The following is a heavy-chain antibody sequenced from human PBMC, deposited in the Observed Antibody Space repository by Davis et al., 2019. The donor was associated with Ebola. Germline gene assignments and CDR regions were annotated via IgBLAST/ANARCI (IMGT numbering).Heavy chain of an antibody. D-gene: IGHD5-18*01. CDR1: GGSFSSYY. V-gene: IGHV4-59*08. CDR2: IYYSGST. CDR3: ARHAPGDPMVTSD. Sequence: MPSETLSLTCAVYGGSFSSYYWSWIRQPPGKGLEWIGYIYYSGSTNYNPSLKSRVTISVDTSKNQFSLKLSSVTAADTAVYYCARHAPGDPMVTSDWGQGTLVTVSS. J-gene: IGHJ4*02.